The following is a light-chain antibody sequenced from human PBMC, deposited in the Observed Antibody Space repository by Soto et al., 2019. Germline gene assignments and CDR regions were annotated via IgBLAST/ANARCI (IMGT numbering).Light chain of an antibody. J-gene: IGKJ1*01. CDR1: QSVSSSY. Sequence: EIVLTQSPATLSLSPGEGATLSCRASQSVSSSYLDWYQQKPGQAPRLLIYDASNRATGIPARFSGSGSGTDFTLTISSLEPEDFAVYYCQQRSNWPTFGQGTKVDIK. V-gene: IGKV3-11*01. CDR3: QQRSNWPT. CDR2: DAS.